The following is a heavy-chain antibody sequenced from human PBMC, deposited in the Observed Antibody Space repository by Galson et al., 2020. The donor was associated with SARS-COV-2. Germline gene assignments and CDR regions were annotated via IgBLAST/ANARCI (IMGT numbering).Heavy chain of an antibody. J-gene: IGHJ3*02. Sequence: GGSLRLSCAASGFTFSSYGMHWVRQAPGKGLEWVAVIWYDGSNKYYADSVKGRFTISRDNSKNTLYLQMNSLRAEDTAVYYCAVPRVNGAFDIWGQGTMVTVSS. V-gene: IGHV3-33*01. CDR3: AVPRVNGAFDI. CDR2: IWYDGSNK. CDR1: GFTFSSYG. D-gene: IGHD2-2*01.